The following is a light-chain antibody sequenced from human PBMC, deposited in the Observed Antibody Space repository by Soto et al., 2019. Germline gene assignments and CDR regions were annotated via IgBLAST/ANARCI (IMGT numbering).Light chain of an antibody. CDR2: AAS. CDR3: QQSHTTPWT. CDR1: QSISMF. Sequence: DIQMTQSPSSLSASVGDRVTITCRASQSISMFLNWYQQKPGKAPKRLIYAASSLESGVPSRFTGSGSGTDFTLTISSLQPEDFATYYCQQSHTTPWTFGQGTKVEIK. V-gene: IGKV1-39*01. J-gene: IGKJ1*01.